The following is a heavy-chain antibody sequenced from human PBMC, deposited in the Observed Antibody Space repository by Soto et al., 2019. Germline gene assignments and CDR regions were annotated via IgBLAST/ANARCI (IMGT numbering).Heavy chain of an antibody. V-gene: IGHV4-39*01. CDR3: ARHRLSTIFGVVIIQSWFDP. J-gene: IGHJ5*02. CDR2: IYYSGST. Sequence: SETLSLTCTVSGGSISSSSYYWGWIRQPPGKGLEWIGSIYYSGSTYYNPSLKSRVTISVDTSKNQFSLKLSSVTAADTAVYYCARHRLSTIFGVVIIQSWFDPWGQGTLVTVSS. CDR1: GGSISSSSYY. D-gene: IGHD3-3*01.